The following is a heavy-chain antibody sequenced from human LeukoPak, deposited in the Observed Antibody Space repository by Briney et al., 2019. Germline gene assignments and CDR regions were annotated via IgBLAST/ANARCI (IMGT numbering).Heavy chain of an antibody. CDR1: GGSISNYY. CDR3: AGVANYRSGERLDY. D-gene: IGHD4/OR15-4a*01. V-gene: IGHV4-4*07. J-gene: IGHJ4*02. CDR2: VYNSGST. Sequence: PSETLSLTCTVSGGSISNYYWSWIRQPAGKGLEWIGRVYNSGSTNYNPSLKSRVTMSVGTSKNQFSLKLRSVTAADTAVYYFAGVANYRSGERLDYWGQGTLVTVSS.